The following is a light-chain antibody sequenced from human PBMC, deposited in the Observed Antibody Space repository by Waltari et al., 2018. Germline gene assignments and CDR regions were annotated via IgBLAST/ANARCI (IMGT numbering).Light chain of an antibody. CDR1: SLRTSD. CDR2: GKD. V-gene: IGLV3-19*01. J-gene: IGLJ3*02. CDR3: SSRNGRANEVV. Sequence: SSELTQDPAVSVALGQTVRFTCQGDSLRTSDASWYQLKPGRAPVVVIYGKDKRPSGIPDRISGYSSGTTSSLTITGAQAEDEADYYCSSRNGRANEVVFAGGTKVTVL.